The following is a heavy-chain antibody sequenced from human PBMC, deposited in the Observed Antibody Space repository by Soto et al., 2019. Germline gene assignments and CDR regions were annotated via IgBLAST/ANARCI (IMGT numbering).Heavy chain of an antibody. Sequence: PSETLSLTCAVSGGSISSGGYSWSWIRQPPGKGLEWIGYIYHSGSTYYNPSLKSRVTISVDTSKNQFSLKLSSVTAADTAVYYCARHRRPFCTNGVCYNRNVGYYYYYGMDVWGQGTTVTVSS. V-gene: IGHV4-30-2*03. CDR2: IYHSGST. CDR3: ARHRRPFCTNGVCYNRNVGYYYYYGMDV. J-gene: IGHJ6*02. CDR1: GGSISSGGYS. D-gene: IGHD2-8*01.